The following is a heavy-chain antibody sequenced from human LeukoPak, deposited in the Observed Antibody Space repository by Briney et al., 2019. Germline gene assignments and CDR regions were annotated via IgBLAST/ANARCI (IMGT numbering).Heavy chain of an antibody. V-gene: IGHV1-69*13. D-gene: IGHD6-13*01. Sequence: ASVKVSCKASGGTFSIYAISWVRQAPGQGREWMGGIIPIFGTANYAQKFQGRVTITADESTSTAYMELSSLRSEDTAVYYCARTAQQLVEGDAFDIWGQGTMVTVSS. CDR3: ARTAQQLVEGDAFDI. CDR2: IIPIFGTA. CDR1: GGTFSIYA. J-gene: IGHJ3*02.